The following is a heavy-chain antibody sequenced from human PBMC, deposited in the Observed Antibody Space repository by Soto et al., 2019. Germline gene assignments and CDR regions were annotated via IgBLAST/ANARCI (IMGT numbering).Heavy chain of an antibody. CDR1: GFAFSSYE. J-gene: IGHJ6*02. CDR3: ARAVAIMSRGFHGMDV. V-gene: IGHV3-48*03. CDR2: ISSTASTI. D-gene: IGHD3-10*01. Sequence: EVQLVESGGGLVQPGGSLRLSCAASGFAFSSYEMNWVRQSPGKGLEWLSYISSTASTIHYADSVKGRFTISRDNANNSVYLQMNSLTAYDSAVYYCARAVAIMSRGFHGMDVWGQGTTVTVSS.